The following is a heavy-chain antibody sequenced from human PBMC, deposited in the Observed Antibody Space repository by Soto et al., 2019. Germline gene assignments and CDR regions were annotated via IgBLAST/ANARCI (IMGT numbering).Heavy chain of an antibody. D-gene: IGHD3-22*01. CDR1: GGTFSSYA. Sequence: QVQLVQSGAEVKKPGSSVKVSCKASGGTFSSYAISWVRQAPGQGLEWMGESIPIFGTANYAQKFQGRVTITADDSTRTAYMELSSLRSEDTAVYYCARDRGPSSGYYPYWFDPWGQGTLVTVSS. CDR3: ARDRGPSSGYYPYWFDP. J-gene: IGHJ5*02. V-gene: IGHV1-69*12. CDR2: SIPIFGTA.